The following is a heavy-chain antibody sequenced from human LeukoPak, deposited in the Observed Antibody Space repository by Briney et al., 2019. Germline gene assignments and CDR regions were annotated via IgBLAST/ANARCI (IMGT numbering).Heavy chain of an antibody. CDR1: GGTFSSYA. CDR3: ARPDEDRGYSYGYNY. CDR2: IIPIFGTA. Sequence: SVTVSCKASGGTFSSYAISWVRQAPGQGLEWMGGIIPIFGTANYAQKFQGRVTITADESTSTAYMELSSLRSEDTAVYYCARPDEDRGYSYGYNYWGQGTLVTVSS. V-gene: IGHV1-69*13. J-gene: IGHJ4*02. D-gene: IGHD5-18*01.